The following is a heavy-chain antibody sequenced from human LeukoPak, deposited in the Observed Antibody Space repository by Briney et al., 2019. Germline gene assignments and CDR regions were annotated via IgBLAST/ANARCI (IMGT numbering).Heavy chain of an antibody. D-gene: IGHD3-16*02. CDR3: ARVGSGYPD. J-gene: IGHJ4*02. CDR2: ISYDGSNK. Sequence: GGSLRLSCAASGFTFSSYAMNWVRQAPGKGLEWVALISYDGSNKNYADSVKGRFTISRDNSKNTLYLQMNSLRAEDTAVYYCARVGSGYPDWGQGTLVTVSS. V-gene: IGHV3-30-3*01. CDR1: GFTFSSYA.